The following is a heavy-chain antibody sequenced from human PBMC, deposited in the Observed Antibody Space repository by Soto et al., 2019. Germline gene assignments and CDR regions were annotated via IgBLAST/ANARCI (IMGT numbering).Heavy chain of an antibody. CDR2: IYYSGST. CDR3: AIRGYSYNFVY. CDR1: GGSISSSSYY. Sequence: LETLCRTCTVAGGSISSSSYYWGWIRQPPGKGLEWIGSIYYSGSTYYNPSLKSRVTISVDTSKNQFSLKLSSVTAADTAVYYCAIRGYSYNFVYSCQGTLGTVSS. J-gene: IGHJ4*02. V-gene: IGHV4-39*01. D-gene: IGHD5-18*01.